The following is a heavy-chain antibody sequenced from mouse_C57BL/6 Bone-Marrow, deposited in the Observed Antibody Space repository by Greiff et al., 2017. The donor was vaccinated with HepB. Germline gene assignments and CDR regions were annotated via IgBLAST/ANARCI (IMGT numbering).Heavy chain of an antibody. D-gene: IGHD2-1*01. CDR2: IWGVGST. J-gene: IGHJ4*01. Sequence: VQLQQSGPGLVAPSQSLSITCTASGFSLTSYGVDWVRQSPGKGLEWLGVIWGVGSTNYYSALKSRLSISKDNSKIQVFFIMNSLQTDDTALYYCASWIYYGNLRRAMDYWGQGTSVTVSS. V-gene: IGHV2-6*01. CDR1: GFSLTSYG. CDR3: ASWIYYGNLRRAMDY.